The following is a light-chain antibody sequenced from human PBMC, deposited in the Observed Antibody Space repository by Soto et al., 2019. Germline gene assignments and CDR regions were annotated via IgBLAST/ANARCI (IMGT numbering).Light chain of an antibody. Sequence: DVVMTQSPLSLPVTLGQPASISCRSSQSLAYSDGNTYLNWFQQRPGKSPRRLIYKVSNRDSGVPDRFGGRGSCTDFTLKIGRVEAEDVGVYDCMQGTHWPPYTFGQGTKLEIK. CDR3: MQGTHWPPYT. V-gene: IGKV2-30*01. CDR1: QSLAYSDGNTY. J-gene: IGKJ2*01. CDR2: KVS.